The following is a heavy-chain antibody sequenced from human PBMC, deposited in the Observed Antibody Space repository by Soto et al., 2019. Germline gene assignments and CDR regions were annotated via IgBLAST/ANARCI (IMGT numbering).Heavy chain of an antibody. CDR1: GFTVSSNY. D-gene: IGHD2-21*02. Sequence: GGSLRLSCAASGFTVSSNYMSWVRQAPGKGLEWVSVIYSGGSTYYADSVKGRFTISRHNSKNTLYLQMNSLRAEDTAVYYCARALGRDSRYAFDIWGQGTMVTVSS. CDR3: ARALGRDSRYAFDI. V-gene: IGHV3-53*04. CDR2: IYSGGST. J-gene: IGHJ3*02.